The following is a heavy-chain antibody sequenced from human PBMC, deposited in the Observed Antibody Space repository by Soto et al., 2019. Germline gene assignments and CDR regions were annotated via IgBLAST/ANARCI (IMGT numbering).Heavy chain of an antibody. CDR2: ISGNSGST. V-gene: IGHV3-23*01. Sequence: QPGGSLRLSCAASGFTFSSYAMTWVRQAPGKGLEWVSTISGNSGSTYYADSVKGHFTISRDNSKNTLYLQMNSLRAEDTAVYYCAKDLVVVPAALDAFDIWGQGTMVTVSS. D-gene: IGHD2-2*01. J-gene: IGHJ3*02. CDR1: GFTFSSYA. CDR3: AKDLVVVPAALDAFDI.